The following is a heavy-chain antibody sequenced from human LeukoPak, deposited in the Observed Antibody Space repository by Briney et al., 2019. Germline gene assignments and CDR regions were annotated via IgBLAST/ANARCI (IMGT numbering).Heavy chain of an antibody. Sequence: SGTLSLTCAVSGGSISSSNWWSWVRQPPGKGLEWIGEIYHSGSTNYNPSLKSRVTISVDKSKNQFSLKLSSVTAADTAVYYCASRASGYDLWKRCSGGSCYGWFDPWGQGTLVTVSS. V-gene: IGHV4-4*02. D-gene: IGHD2-15*01. J-gene: IGHJ5*02. CDR1: GGSISSSNW. CDR3: ASRASGYDLWKRCSGGSCYGWFDP. CDR2: IYHSGST.